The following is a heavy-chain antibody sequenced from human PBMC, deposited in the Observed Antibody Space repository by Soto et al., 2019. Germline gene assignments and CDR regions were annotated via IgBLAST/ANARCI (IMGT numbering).Heavy chain of an antibody. J-gene: IGHJ4*02. CDR1: GFTFSSYA. V-gene: IGHV3-23*01. Sequence: LRLSFAASGFTFSSYAMSWVRQAPGKGLEWVSAISGSGGSTYYADSVKGRFTISRDNSKNTLYLQMNSLRAEDTAVYYCAKGPSIAAAGFCFDYWGQGTLVTVSS. CDR2: ISGSGGST. D-gene: IGHD6-13*01. CDR3: AKGPSIAAAGFCFDY.